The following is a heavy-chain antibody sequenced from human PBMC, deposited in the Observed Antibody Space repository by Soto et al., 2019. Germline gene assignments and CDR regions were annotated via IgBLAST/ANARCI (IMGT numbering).Heavy chain of an antibody. J-gene: IGHJ4*02. Sequence: QLQLVESGGGVVQPGTSLRLSCTASGFMFKSYVMHWVRQAPGKGLEWVALTSYDGNNKYYGDSVKGRFTVSRDNSKNALHLQLDSLMPGYTALYYRALWCTTWGIELWGQGALVSGAS. D-gene: IGHD2-8*01. CDR2: TSYDGNNK. CDR1: GFMFKSYV. V-gene: IGHV3-30*19. CDR3: ALWCTTWGIEL.